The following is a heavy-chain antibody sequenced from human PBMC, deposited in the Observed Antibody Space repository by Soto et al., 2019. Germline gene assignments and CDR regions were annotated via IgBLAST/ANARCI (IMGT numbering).Heavy chain of an antibody. CDR2: IYYTGST. V-gene: IGHV4-61*01. CDR1: GGSVNSGSYY. J-gene: IGHJ4*02. D-gene: IGHD5-18*01. Sequence: VQLQESGPGLLKPSETLSLTCTVSGGSVNSGSYYWNWIRQPPGKGPEWIGYIYYTGSTKYNPSLKSRVTISADTSKNQFSLKLTSVTAADTAVYFCARADTALDSWGQGTLVSGSS. CDR3: ARADTALDS.